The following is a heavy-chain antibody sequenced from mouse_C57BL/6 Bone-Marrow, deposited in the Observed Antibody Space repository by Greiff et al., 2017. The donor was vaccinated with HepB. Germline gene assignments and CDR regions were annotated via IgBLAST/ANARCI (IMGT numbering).Heavy chain of an antibody. D-gene: IGHD3-1*01. CDR1: GFTFSDYY. CDR3: ARCGLVGFDY. V-gene: IGHV5-16*01. Sequence: EVKLMESEGGLVQPGSSMKLSCTASGFTFSDYYMAWVRQVPEKGLEWVANINYDGSSTYYLDSLKSRFIISRDNAKNILYLQMSSLKSEDTATYYCARCGLVGFDYWGQGTTLTVSS. CDR2: INYDGSST. J-gene: IGHJ2*01.